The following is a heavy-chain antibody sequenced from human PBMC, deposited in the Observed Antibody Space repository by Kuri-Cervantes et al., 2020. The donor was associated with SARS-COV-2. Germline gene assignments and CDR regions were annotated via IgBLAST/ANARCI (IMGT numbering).Heavy chain of an antibody. D-gene: IGHD3-22*01. CDR2: ITSDGDTT. CDR3: ASGYSIDY. J-gene: IGHJ4*02. Sequence: GESLKISCAASGFTFSTYRMHWIRQAPGKGLEYVSAITSDGDTTFYADSVKGRFTISRDNSKNTLYLQMNSLRAEDTAVYYCASGYSIDYWGQGTLVTVSS. CDR1: GFTFSTYR. V-gene: IGHV3-64*02.